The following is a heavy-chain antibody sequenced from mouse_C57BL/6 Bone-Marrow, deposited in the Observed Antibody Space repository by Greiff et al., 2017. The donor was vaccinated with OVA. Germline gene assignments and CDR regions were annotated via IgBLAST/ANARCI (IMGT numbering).Heavy chain of an antibody. CDR3: ARFDAMDY. CDR2: ISNGGGST. V-gene: IGHV5-12*01. CDR1: GFTFSDFY. Sequence: EVKLVESGGGLVQPGGSLKLSCAASGFTFSDFYMYWIRQTPEKRLEWVAYISNGGGSTYYPDTVKGRFTISRDNAKNTLYLQMSRLKSEDTAMYDCARFDAMDYWGQGTSVTVSS. J-gene: IGHJ4*01.